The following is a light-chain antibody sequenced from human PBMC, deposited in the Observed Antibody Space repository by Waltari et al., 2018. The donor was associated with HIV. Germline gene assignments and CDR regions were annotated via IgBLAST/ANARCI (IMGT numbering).Light chain of an antibody. CDR1: SSTIGAGSD. CDR3: QSYDSSLSGWV. V-gene: IGLV1-40*01. CDR2: GNS. Sequence: HSLLTQPPSVSWAPGHSVTTSRTGSSSTIGAGSDVHRYQQLPGTAPKLLIYGNSNRPSGVPDRFSGSKSGTSASLAITGLQAEDEADYYCQSYDSSLSGWVFGGGTKLTVL. J-gene: IGLJ3*02.